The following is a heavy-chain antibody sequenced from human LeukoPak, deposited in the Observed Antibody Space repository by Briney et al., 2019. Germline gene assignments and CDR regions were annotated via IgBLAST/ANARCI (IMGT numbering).Heavy chain of an antibody. J-gene: IGHJ6*02. CDR1: GLTFSSHW. D-gene: IGHD6-13*01. V-gene: IGHV3-74*01. CDR3: AREVIAATPDYYGMDV. CDR2: INSDGSST. Sequence: GGSLRLSCAASGLTFSSHWMHWVRQAPGKGLVWVSRINSDGSSTSYADSVKGRFTISRDNAKNTLYLQMNSLRAEDTAVYYCAREVIAATPDYYGMDVWGQGTTVTVSS.